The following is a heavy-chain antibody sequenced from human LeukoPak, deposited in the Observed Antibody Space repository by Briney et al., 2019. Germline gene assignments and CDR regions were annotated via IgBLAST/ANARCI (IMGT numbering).Heavy chain of an antibody. CDR3: ARPSSRDGYNLFLDY. CDR2: IRSKANNYAT. J-gene: IGHJ4*02. D-gene: IGHD5-24*01. V-gene: IGHV3-73*01. Sequence: GGSLKLSCAASGFTFSGSAMRWVRQASGKGLEWVGRIRSKANNYATAYAASVKGRFTISRDDSKNTAYLQMNSLKTEDTAVYYCARPSSRDGYNLFLDYWGQGTLVTVSS. CDR1: GFTFSGSA.